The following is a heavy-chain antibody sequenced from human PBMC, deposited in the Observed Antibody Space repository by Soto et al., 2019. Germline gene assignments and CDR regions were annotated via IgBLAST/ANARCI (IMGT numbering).Heavy chain of an antibody. CDR2: IWYDGSNK. CDR3: ARDKEVGATNYYYYYGMDV. D-gene: IGHD1-26*01. J-gene: IGHJ6*02. CDR1: GFTFSSYG. Sequence: GGSLRLSCAASGFTFSSYGMHWVRQAPGKGLEWVAVIWYDGSNKYYADSVKGRFTVSRDNSKNTLYLQMNSLRAEDTAVYYCARDKEVGATNYYYYYGMDVWGQGTTVTVYS. V-gene: IGHV3-33*01.